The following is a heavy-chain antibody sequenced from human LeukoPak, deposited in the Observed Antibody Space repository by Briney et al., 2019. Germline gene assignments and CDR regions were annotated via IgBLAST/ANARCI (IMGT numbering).Heavy chain of an antibody. CDR1: GFTFNNYA. CDR3: AREVPAATGHDAFDI. CDR2: IGGSGDTI. Sequence: PGGSLRLSCAASGFTFNNYAMGWDRQPPGKGLEWVSAIGGSGDTIYYADSVKGRFTISRDNAKNSLYLQMNSLRAEDTAVYYCAREVPAATGHDAFDIWGQGTMVTVSS. J-gene: IGHJ3*02. V-gene: IGHV3-23*01. D-gene: IGHD2-2*01.